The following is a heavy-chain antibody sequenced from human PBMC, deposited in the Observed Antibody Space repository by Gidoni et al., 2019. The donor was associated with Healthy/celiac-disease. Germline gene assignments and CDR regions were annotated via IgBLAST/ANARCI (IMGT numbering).Heavy chain of an antibody. J-gene: IGHJ4*02. Sequence: QVQLVESGGGVVQPGRSLSLSCAASGLTFRSYAMPWVRQAPGKGLEWVAVISYDGSNKYYADSVKGRFTISRDNSKNTLYLQMNSLRAEDTAVYYCARADPFVKNGIAVAGMDQFDYWGQGTLVTVSS. D-gene: IGHD6-19*01. CDR3: ARADPFVKNGIAVAGMDQFDY. CDR1: GLTFRSYA. V-gene: IGHV3-30*04. CDR2: ISYDGSNK.